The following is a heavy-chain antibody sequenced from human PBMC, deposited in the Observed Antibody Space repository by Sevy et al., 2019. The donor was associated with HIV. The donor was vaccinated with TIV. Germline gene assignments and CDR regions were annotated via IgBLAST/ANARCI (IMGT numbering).Heavy chain of an antibody. CDR2: FDPEDDEK. D-gene: IGHD5-12*01. Sequence: ATVKVSCKVSGRTLTQLSIHWVRQAPGKGLEWMGTFDPEDDEKIYAQKFQGRVTMTEDTSTDTAYMELSRLRSEDTAVYYCATTKDSHESSGYPFDYWGQGTLVTVSS. CDR1: GRTLTQLS. J-gene: IGHJ4*02. CDR3: ATTKDSHESSGYPFDY. V-gene: IGHV1-24*01.